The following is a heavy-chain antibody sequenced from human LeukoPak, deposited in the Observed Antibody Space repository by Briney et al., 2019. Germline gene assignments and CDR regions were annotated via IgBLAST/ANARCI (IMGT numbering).Heavy chain of an antibody. CDR2: IYTSGST. V-gene: IGHV4-4*07. J-gene: IGHJ5*02. CDR1: GSSISSYY. Sequence: SETLSLTCTVSGSSISSYYWSWIRQPAGKGLEWIGRIYTSGSTNYNPSLKSRVTMSADASKNQFSLKLSSVTAADTAVYYCARDVDYYYGSGSYYQNWFDPWGQGTLVTVSS. CDR3: ARDVDYYYGSGSYYQNWFDP. D-gene: IGHD3-10*01.